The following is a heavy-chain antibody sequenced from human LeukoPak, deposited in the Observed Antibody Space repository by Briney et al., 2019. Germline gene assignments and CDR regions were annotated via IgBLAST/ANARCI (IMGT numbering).Heavy chain of an antibody. Sequence: SVKVSCKASGGTFSSYAISWVRQAPGQGLEWMGGIIPIFGTANYAQKFQGRVTITTDESTSTAYMELSSLRSEDTAVYYCARGRDERTVTTLPDYWGQGTLVTVSS. V-gene: IGHV1-69*05. CDR2: IIPIFGTA. D-gene: IGHD4-17*01. CDR1: GGTFSSYA. CDR3: ARGRDERTVTTLPDY. J-gene: IGHJ4*02.